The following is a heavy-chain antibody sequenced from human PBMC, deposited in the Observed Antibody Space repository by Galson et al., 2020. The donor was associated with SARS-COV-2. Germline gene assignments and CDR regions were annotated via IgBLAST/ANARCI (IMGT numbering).Heavy chain of an antibody. J-gene: IGHJ4*02. V-gene: IGHV4-30-4*01. Sequence: SEPLSLTCTVSGGSLSSGDYSCSWIRQPPGKGPEWIGYIHYSGSTYYNPSLKSRITISVDTSKNQFYLKLSSVTAADTAVYYCAAFLVYYYDSSGYYYWGQGTLVTVSS. CDR3: AAFLVYYYDSSGYYY. CDR1: GGSLSSGDYS. D-gene: IGHD3-22*01. CDR2: IHYSGST.